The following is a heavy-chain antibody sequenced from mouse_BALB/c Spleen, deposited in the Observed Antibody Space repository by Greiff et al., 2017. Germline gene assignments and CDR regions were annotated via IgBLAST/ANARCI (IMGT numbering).Heavy chain of an antibody. CDR2: IDTSDSYT. CDR1: GYTFTDYW. J-gene: IGHJ4*01. D-gene: IGHD2-10*02. Sequence: VQLQQPGAELVMPGASVKMSCKASGYTFTDYWMHWVKQRPGQGLEWIGAIDTSDSYTSYNQKFKGKATLTVDESSSTAYMQLSSLTSEDSAVYYCAVWFRDYWGQGTSVTVSS. CDR3: AVWFRDY. V-gene: IGHV1-69*01.